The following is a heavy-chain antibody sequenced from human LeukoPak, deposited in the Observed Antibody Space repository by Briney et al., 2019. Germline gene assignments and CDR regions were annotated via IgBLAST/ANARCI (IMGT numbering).Heavy chain of an antibody. V-gene: IGHV3-48*04. J-gene: IGHJ4*02. D-gene: IGHD3-16*01. Sequence: GGSLRLSCAASGFTFSSYSMNRVRQAPGKGLEWVSYISSSGSTIYYPDSVKGRFIICTNNATHSLYLQMNSLRAAATAVYYCARARRIGAYPSFFDYWGQGTLVTVSS. CDR1: GFTFSSYS. CDR3: ARARRIGAYPSFFDY. CDR2: ISSSGSTI.